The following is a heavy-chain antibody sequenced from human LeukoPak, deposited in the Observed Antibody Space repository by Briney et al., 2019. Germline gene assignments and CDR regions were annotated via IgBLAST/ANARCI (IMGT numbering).Heavy chain of an antibody. CDR1: GFTFSSYN. CDR2: IRSKAYGGTT. Sequence: GGSLRLSCAASGFTFSSYNMNWVRQAPGKGLEWVGFIRSKAYGGTTEYAASVKGRFTISRDDSKSIAYLQMNSLKTEDTAVYYCTRDHFTPHYDSSGRIDYWGQGTLVTVSS. CDR3: TRDHFTPHYDSSGRIDY. D-gene: IGHD3-22*01. V-gene: IGHV3-49*04. J-gene: IGHJ4*02.